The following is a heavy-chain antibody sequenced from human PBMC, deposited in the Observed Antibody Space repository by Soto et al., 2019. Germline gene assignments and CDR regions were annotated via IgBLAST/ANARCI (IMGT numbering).Heavy chain of an antibody. V-gene: IGHV3-30*18. D-gene: IGHD3-10*01. CDR1: GFTFSSYG. Sequence: GGSLRLSCAASGFTFSSYGMHWVRQAPGKGLEWVAVISYDGSNKYYADSVKGRFTISRDNSKNTLYLQMNSLRAEDTAVYYCAKDGGAYGSGTHYFDYWGQGTLVTVSS. CDR2: ISYDGSNK. CDR3: AKDGGAYGSGTHYFDY. J-gene: IGHJ4*02.